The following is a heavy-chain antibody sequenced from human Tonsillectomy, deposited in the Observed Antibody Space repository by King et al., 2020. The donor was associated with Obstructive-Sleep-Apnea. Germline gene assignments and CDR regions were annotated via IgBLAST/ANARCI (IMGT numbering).Heavy chain of an antibody. D-gene: IGHD6-25*01. CDR2: INPSGGVT. Sequence: VQLVESGAEVKKPGASVKVSCKASGYTFTNYYMHWVRQAPGQGLEWMGIINPSGGVTSYSQKFQGRVTMTRDTSTSTVYMDLSSLRSEDTAVYYCATDSGSSGFDIWGQGTMVTVSS. CDR1: GYTFTNYY. V-gene: IGHV1-46*01. CDR3: ATDSGSSGFDI. J-gene: IGHJ3*02.